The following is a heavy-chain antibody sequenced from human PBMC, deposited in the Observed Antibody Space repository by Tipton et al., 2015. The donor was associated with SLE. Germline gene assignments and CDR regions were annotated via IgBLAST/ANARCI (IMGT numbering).Heavy chain of an antibody. J-gene: IGHJ4*02. CDR1: GHSITNYY. CDR2: VSYSGST. CDR3: ARLPDYFDH. V-gene: IGHV4-59*01. Sequence: TLSLTCTVSGHSITNYYWSWIRHSAGKGLEWIGYVSYSGSTNYNPSLQSRVTISVDTSKNQFSLKLRSVTAADTAVYYCARLPDYFDHWGQGALVTVSS.